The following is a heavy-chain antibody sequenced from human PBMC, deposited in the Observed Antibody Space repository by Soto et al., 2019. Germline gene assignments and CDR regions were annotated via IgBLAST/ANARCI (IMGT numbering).Heavy chain of an antibody. V-gene: IGHV5-51*01. Sequence: PGEYLKPSCKGSGYSFTRYWIGWVRQMPGKGLEWMGIIYPGDSDTRYSPSFQGQVTISADKSIRTAYLQWSSLKAPDTAMYYCASWALWELHHCMDVWGQGTTVTVSS. CDR1: GYSFTRYW. J-gene: IGHJ6*02. CDR2: IYPGDSDT. D-gene: IGHD1-7*01. CDR3: ASWALWELHHCMDV.